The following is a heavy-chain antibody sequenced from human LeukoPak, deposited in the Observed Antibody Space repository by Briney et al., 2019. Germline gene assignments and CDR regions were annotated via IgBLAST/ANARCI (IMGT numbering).Heavy chain of an antibody. J-gene: IGHJ4*02. V-gene: IGHV1-18*01. Sequence: ASVKVSCKASGYTFTNYGISWVRQAPGQGLEWMGWISGYDGNTNYAQNLQGRVAMTTDTSTGTAYMEVRSLRSDDTAVYYCARGGRRSGYTEFDYWGQGTLVTVSS. CDR3: ARGGRRSGYTEFDY. D-gene: IGHD3-16*02. CDR1: GYTFTNYG. CDR2: ISGYDGNT.